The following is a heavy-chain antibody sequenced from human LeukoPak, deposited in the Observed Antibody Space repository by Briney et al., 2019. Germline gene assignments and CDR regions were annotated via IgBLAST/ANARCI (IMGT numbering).Heavy chain of an antibody. Sequence: SETLSLICTVSGGSISSSSYYWGWIRQPPGKELEWIGSIYYSGSTYYNPSLKSRVTISVDTSKNQFSLKLSSVTAADTAVYYCARHLGVTRGYFDYWGQGTLVTVSS. CDR2: IYYSGST. CDR3: ARHLGVTRGYFDY. J-gene: IGHJ4*02. CDR1: GGSISSSSYY. V-gene: IGHV4-39*01. D-gene: IGHD3-22*01.